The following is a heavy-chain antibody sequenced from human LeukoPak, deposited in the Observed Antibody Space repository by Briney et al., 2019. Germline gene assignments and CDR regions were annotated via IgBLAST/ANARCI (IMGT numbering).Heavy chain of an antibody. V-gene: IGHV3-7*05. J-gene: IGHJ4*02. CDR2: INQDESDK. CDR3: ARVVLSFWSGYHRAHFDY. CDR1: GFTFSAFS. D-gene: IGHD3-3*01. Sequence: PGGSLRLSCAASGFTFSAFSMTWVRQAPGKGLEWVANINQDESDKYYVDSVKGRFTIHRDNAKTSLYLQVNSLRAEDTAMYYCARVVLSFWSGYHRAHFDYWGQGTLVTVSS.